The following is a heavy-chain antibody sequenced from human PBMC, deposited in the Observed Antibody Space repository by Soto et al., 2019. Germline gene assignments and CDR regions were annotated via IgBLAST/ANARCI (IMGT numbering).Heavy chain of an antibody. Sequence: PLETLCLTCTVSGGSSRSGGDYWSWIRQHPGKGLEWIGYIYYSGSTYYNPSLKSRVTISVDTSKNQFSLKLSSVTAADTAVYYCARASRYDFWNQTPIWFDPWGQGTLVTVSS. D-gene: IGHD3-3*01. J-gene: IGHJ5*02. CDR1: GGSSRSGGDY. CDR3: ARASRYDFWNQTPIWFDP. CDR2: IYYSGST. V-gene: IGHV4-31*03.